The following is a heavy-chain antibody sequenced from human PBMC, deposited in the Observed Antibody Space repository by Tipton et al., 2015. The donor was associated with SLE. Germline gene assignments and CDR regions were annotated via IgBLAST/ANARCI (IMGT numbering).Heavy chain of an antibody. V-gene: IGHV4-39*02. CDR1: GGSISSSSYY. D-gene: IGHD1-1*01. CDR2: IYYSGST. J-gene: IGHJ4*02. Sequence: LRLSCTVSGGSISSSSYYWGWIRQPPGKGLEWIGSIYYSGSTYYNPSLKSRVTISVDTSKNQFSLKLSSVTAADTAVYYCAREDGTGTGYWGQGTLVTVSS. CDR3: AREDGTGTGY.